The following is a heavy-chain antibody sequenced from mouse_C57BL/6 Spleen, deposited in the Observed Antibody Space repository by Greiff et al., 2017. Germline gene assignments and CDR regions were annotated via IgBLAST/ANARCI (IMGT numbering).Heavy chain of an antibody. J-gene: IGHJ4*01. CDR2: IWTGGGT. V-gene: IGHV2-9-1*01. D-gene: IGHD2-1*01. Sequence: QVQLQQSGPGLVAPSQSLSITCTVSGFSLTSYAISWVRQPPGKGLEWLGVIWTGGGTNYNSALKSRLSISKDNSKSQVFLKMNSLQTDDTARYYCARTLYYGTPYAMDYWGQGTSVTVSS. CDR1: GFSLTSYA. CDR3: ARTLYYGTPYAMDY.